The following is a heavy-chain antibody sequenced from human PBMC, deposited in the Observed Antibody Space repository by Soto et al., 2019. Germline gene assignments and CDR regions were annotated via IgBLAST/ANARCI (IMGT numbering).Heavy chain of an antibody. Sequence: QVQLQESGPGLVKPSETLSLTCTVSGGSISSYYWSWIRQPPGKGLEWIGYIYYSGSTNYNPSLKSRVTISVDTSKNQFSLKLSSVTAADTAVYYCARERSSSSPVDYWGQGTLVTVSS. J-gene: IGHJ4*02. V-gene: IGHV4-59*01. CDR3: ARERSSSSPVDY. CDR1: GGSISSYY. D-gene: IGHD6-6*01. CDR2: IYYSGST.